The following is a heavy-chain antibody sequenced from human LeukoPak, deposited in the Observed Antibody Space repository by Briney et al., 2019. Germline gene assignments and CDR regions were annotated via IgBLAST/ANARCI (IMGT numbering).Heavy chain of an antibody. J-gene: IGHJ4*02. D-gene: IGHD1-26*01. CDR3: AREPRFRSGSNSYTAPKEN. Sequence: ASVKVSCKASGYTFTGYYMHWVRQAPGQGLEWMGRINPNSGGTNYAQKFQGRVTITRDTSISTAYMELSRLRSDDTAVYYCAREPRFRSGSNSYTAPKENWGQGTLVTVSS. V-gene: IGHV1-2*06. CDR2: INPNSGGT. CDR1: GYTFTGYY.